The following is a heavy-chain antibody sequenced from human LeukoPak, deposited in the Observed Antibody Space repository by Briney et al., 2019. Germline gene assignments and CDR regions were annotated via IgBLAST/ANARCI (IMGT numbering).Heavy chain of an antibody. CDR1: GFTFSGYE. J-gene: IGHJ4*02. CDR2: ISRSGTII. Sequence: PGGSLRLSCAASGFTFSGYEMNWVRQAPGKGLEWVSYISRSGTIISYADSVRGRLTISRDNAKNSLYLQMNSLRAEDTAVYYCVRERDDYYFDYWGQGTLVTVSS. CDR3: VRERDDYYFDY. D-gene: IGHD3-3*01. V-gene: IGHV3-48*03.